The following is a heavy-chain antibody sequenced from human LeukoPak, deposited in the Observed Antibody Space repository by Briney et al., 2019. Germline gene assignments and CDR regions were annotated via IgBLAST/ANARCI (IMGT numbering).Heavy chain of an antibody. D-gene: IGHD3-9*01. Sequence: ASVKVSCKASGYTFTSYDINWVRQAPGQGLEWMGWMNPNSGNTGYAQKFQGRVTMTRNTSITTAYMELSSLTSEDTAVYYCARETTIPPYYFDYWGLGSQVTVSP. CDR3: ARETTIPPYYFDY. CDR1: GYTFTSYD. V-gene: IGHV1-8*01. CDR2: MNPNSGNT. J-gene: IGHJ4*02.